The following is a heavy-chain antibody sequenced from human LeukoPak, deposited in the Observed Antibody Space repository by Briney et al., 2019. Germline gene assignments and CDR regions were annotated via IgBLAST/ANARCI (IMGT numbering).Heavy chain of an antibody. CDR2: ISTNGGGT. CDR3: ARYCNGATCYSGYDY. V-gene: IGHV3-64*01. CDR1: GFTFSSYA. J-gene: IGHJ4*02. D-gene: IGHD2-15*01. Sequence: RSGGSLRLSCAASGFTFSSYAMHWVRQTPGKGLEYVSAISTNGGGTYYANSVKGRFTISRDNSKNTLYLQMGSLRAEDMAVYFCARYCNGATCYSGYDYWGQGTLVTVSS.